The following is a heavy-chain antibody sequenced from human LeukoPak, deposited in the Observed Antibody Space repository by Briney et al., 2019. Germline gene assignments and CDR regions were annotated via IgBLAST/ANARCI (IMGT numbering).Heavy chain of an antibody. V-gene: IGHV1-18*01. Sequence: ASVKASCKASGYTFTSYGISWVRQAPGQGLEWMGWISAYNGNTNYAQKLQGRVTMTTDTSTSTVYMELSSLRSEDTAVYYCARGSDVLRYFDWLYYFDYWGQGTLVTVSS. CDR1: GYTFTSYG. D-gene: IGHD3-9*01. CDR3: ARGSDVLRYFDWLYYFDY. CDR2: ISAYNGNT. J-gene: IGHJ4*02.